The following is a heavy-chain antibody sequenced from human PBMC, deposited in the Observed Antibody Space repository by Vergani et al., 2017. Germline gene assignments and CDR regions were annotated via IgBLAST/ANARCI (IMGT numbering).Heavy chain of an antibody. D-gene: IGHD3-16*01. CDR1: GFTLRNYD. V-gene: IGHV3-30*02. J-gene: IGHJ4*02. CDR3: AKHFRGWGIDY. Sequence: QVQLVESGGGVVQRGGSLRLSCATSGFTLRNYDMQWIRQGPGKGLEFVAFIQFDGSNQYYADSVKGRFTLSRDFSKNTLYLQITSLRTDDTATYYCAKHFRGWGIDYWGQGTQVIVSS. CDR2: IQFDGSNQ.